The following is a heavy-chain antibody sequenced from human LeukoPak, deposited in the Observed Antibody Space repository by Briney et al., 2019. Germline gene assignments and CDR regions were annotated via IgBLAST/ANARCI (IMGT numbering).Heavy chain of an antibody. D-gene: IGHD3-22*01. V-gene: IGHV3-15*07. CDR1: GFTFSNAW. CDR3: ATDFYDST. J-gene: IGHJ5*02. Sequence: GGSLRPSCATSGFTFSNAWMNWVRQAPGKGLEWVGRIRSNSDGGTIDYAAPVKGRFTLSRDDSKTTLYLQMNSLQTEDTAVYYCATDFYDSTWGQGTLVTVSS. CDR2: IRSNSDGGTI.